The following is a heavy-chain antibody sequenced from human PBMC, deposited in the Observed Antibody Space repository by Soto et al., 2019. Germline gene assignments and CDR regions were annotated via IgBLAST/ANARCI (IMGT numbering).Heavy chain of an antibody. CDR2: ISYDGSNK. CDR1: GFTFSSYG. Sequence: GGSLRLSCAASGFTFSSYGMHWVRQAPGKGLEWVAVISYDGSNKYYADSVKGRFTISRDNSKNTLYLQMNSLRAEDTAVYYCATEGGYYYYYWGQGTLVTVSS. D-gene: IGHD3-22*01. CDR3: ATEGGYYYYY. V-gene: IGHV3-30*03. J-gene: IGHJ4*02.